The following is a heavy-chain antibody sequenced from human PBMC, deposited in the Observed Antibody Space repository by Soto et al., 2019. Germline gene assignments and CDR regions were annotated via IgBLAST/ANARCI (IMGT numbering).Heavy chain of an antibody. Sequence: PSETLSLTCAVSGGSISSGGYYWSWIRQHPGKGLEWIGYISYSGNTYYKPSLKTRLTISVDTSKNQFSLRLTSVTAADTGVYYCARDRSVTAAPDDAFDIWGQGTMVTVSS. CDR2: ISYSGNT. D-gene: IGHD2-2*01. CDR1: GGSISSGGYY. CDR3: ARDRSVTAAPDDAFDI. V-gene: IGHV4-31*11. J-gene: IGHJ3*02.